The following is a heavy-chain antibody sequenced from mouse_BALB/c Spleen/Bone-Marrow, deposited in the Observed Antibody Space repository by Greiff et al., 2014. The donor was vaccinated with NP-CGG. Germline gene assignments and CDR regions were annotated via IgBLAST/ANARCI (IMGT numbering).Heavy chain of an antibody. J-gene: IGHJ4*01. D-gene: IGHD2-13*01. Sequence: VQLQQSGAELVKPGASVKLSCTASGFNIKDTYIYWVKQRPEQGLEWVGRIDPANGNTKYDPKFQGKATIAADTSSNTAYLQLSSLTSEDTSVYYGARGYSDYHYAFDYWGHGTSVTVSS. CDR1: GFNIKDTY. CDR2: IDPANGNT. V-gene: IGHV14-3*02. CDR3: ARGYSDYHYAFDY.